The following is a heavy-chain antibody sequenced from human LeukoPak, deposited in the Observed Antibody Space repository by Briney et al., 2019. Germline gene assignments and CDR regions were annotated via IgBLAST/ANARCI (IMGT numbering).Heavy chain of an antibody. V-gene: IGHV4-34*01. J-gene: IGHJ4*02. CDR2: INHSGST. D-gene: IGHD3-22*01. CDR1: GGSFSGYY. Sequence: PSETLSLTCAVYGGSFSGYYWSWIRQPPGKGLEWIGEINHSGSTNYNPSLKSRVTISVDTSKNQFPLKLSSVTAADTAVYYCARPIAYYDSSGYAFLFDYWGQGTLVTVSS. CDR3: ARPIAYYDSSGYAFLFDY.